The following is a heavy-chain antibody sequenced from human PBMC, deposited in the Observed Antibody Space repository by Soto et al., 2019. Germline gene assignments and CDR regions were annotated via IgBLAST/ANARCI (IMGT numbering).Heavy chain of an antibody. D-gene: IGHD2-15*01. CDR3: ARYCSGGSCYRGGYFDY. J-gene: IGHJ4*02. V-gene: IGHV1-69*13. CDR2: IIPIFGTA. CDR1: GGTFSSYA. Sequence: SVKVSCKASGGTFSSYAISWVRQAPGQGLEWMGGIIPIFGTANYAQKFQGRVTITADESTSTAYMELSSLRSEDTAVYYCARYCSGGSCYRGGYFDYWGQGTLVTVSS.